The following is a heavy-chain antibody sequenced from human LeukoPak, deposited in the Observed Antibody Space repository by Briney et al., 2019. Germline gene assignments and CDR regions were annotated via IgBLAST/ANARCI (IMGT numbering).Heavy chain of an antibody. Sequence: LSLTCAVNGGFFSDYYMSWIRQAPGKGLEWVSYISSSGSTIYYADSVKGRFTISRDNAKNSLYLQMNSLRAEDTAVYYCAREIPGYSSSPEGYFDYWGQGTLVTVSS. CDR1: GGFFSDYY. J-gene: IGHJ4*02. CDR2: ISSSGSTI. V-gene: IGHV3-11*04. D-gene: IGHD6-6*01. CDR3: AREIPGYSSSPEGYFDY.